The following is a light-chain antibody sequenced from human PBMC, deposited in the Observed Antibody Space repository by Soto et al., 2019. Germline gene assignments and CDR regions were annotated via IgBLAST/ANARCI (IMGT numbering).Light chain of an antibody. CDR2: GAS. CDR1: QSFITN. V-gene: IGKV3-15*01. Sequence: EIEMTQSPATLSVSRGERATLSCRASQSFITNVAWYQQKPGQAPRLLIYGASIRATTTPAKFSGSGSGTEFTLTISSLQSEDFAVYFCQQFGSSFITFGQGTRLEIK. CDR3: QQFGSSFIT. J-gene: IGKJ5*01.